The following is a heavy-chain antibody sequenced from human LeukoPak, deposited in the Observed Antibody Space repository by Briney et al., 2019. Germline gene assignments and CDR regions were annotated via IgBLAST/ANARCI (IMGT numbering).Heavy chain of an antibody. V-gene: IGHV4-39*01. CDR3: ARRITGTTSNSFDY. CDR1: GGSISSNNYY. CDR2: ISYTGST. J-gene: IGHJ4*02. Sequence: SETLSLTCTVSGGSISSNNYYWGWIRQPPGKGLEWIGSISYTGSTYYNPSLKSRVTISVDTSRNQFSLKVSSLTAADTAMYYCARRITGTTSNSFDYWGQGTLVTVSS. D-gene: IGHD1-20*01.